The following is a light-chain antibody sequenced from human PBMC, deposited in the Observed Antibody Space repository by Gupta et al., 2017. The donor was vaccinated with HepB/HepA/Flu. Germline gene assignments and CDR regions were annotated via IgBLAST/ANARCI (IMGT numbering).Light chain of an antibody. CDR2: LAS. V-gene: IGKV3-20*01. CDR3: QQYGSSPRT. CDR1: QTVSSNY. Sequence: IVLTQSPDTLSLSPGERATLSCRASQTVSSNYLAWYQQRPGQAPRLLIYLASNRATGIPYRFSGSGSGTDFTLTISRLEPEDFAVYYCQQYGSSPRTFGQGTKVDIK. J-gene: IGKJ1*01.